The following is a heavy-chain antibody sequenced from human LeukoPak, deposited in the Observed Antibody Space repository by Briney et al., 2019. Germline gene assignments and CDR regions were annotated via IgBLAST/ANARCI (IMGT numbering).Heavy chain of an antibody. CDR1: GGSFSVYY. J-gene: IGHJ5*02. Sequence: SETLSLTCAVCGGSFSVYYWSCIRQSPGKGLEWIGEINHSGSTNSNPSLKSRVTISVDTSKTHFSLKLSSVAAADTAVYYCARGRIAVADLPFDPWGQGTLVTVSS. CDR2: INHSGST. V-gene: IGHV4-34*01. D-gene: IGHD6-19*01. CDR3: ARGRIAVADLPFDP.